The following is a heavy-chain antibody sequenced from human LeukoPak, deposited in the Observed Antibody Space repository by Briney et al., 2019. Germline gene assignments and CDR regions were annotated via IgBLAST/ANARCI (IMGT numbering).Heavy chain of an antibody. CDR1: SGSIRSAGYY. CDR3: ARAPGDTFDI. J-gene: IGHJ3*02. Sequence: SETLSLTCTVSSGSIRSAGYYWSWIRQPPGKGLEWIANIYHDGSTYYNPSLKSRVTMSVDRSKNQFSLSLSSVTAADTAVYSCARAPGDTFDIWGQGTMVTVSS. D-gene: IGHD3-10*01. V-gene: IGHV4-30-2*01. CDR2: IYHDGST.